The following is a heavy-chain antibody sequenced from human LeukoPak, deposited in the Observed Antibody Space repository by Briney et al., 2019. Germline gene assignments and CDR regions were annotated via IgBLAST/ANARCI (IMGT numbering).Heavy chain of an antibody. CDR2: ISESGDTT. V-gene: IGHV3-23*01. CDR3: AKQWVDC. CDR1: GFTFSNYA. Sequence: QPGGSLRLSRAASGFTFSNYAMNWVRQAPGKGLEWVSSISESGDTTRYADSVKGRFTISRDNAQNTLYLQMNTLRAEDTALYYCAKQWVDCWGQGTLVTVSS. D-gene: IGHD1-26*01. J-gene: IGHJ4*02.